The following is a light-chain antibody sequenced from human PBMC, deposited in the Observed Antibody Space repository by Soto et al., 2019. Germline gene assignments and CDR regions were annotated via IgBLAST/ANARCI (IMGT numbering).Light chain of an antibody. V-gene: IGLV3-21*02. CDR3: QVWDSTSGDYV. CDR1: NIGSKS. CDR2: GDR. J-gene: IGLJ1*01. Sequence: SYELTQPPSVSVAPGQTARITCGGDNIGSKSVHWYQQKPRQAPVLVVYGDRDRPSGIPERFSGSNSGNTATLTISRVEAGDDADYYCQVWDSTSGDYVLGNGTKLTVL.